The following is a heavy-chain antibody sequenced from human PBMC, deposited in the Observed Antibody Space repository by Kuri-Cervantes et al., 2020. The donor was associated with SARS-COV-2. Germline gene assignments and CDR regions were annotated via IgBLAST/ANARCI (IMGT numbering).Heavy chain of an antibody. D-gene: IGHD1-26*01. V-gene: IGHV1-69*05. J-gene: IGHJ6*03. CDR2: IIPIFGTA. CDR1: GGTFSSYA. CDR3: ARGRIVGARGYYYYTDV. Sequence: SVKVSCKASGGTFSSYAISWVRRAPGQGLEWMGGIIPIFGTANYAQKFQGRVTITTDESTSTAYMELSSLRSEDTAVYYCARGRIVGARGYYYYTDVWGKGTTVTVSS.